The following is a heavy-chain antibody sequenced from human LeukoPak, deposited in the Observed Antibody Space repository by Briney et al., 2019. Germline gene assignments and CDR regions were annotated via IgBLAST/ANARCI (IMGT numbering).Heavy chain of an antibody. V-gene: IGHV3-21*01. CDR3: ARDATGYVKGNYGMDV. D-gene: IGHD5-12*01. CDR1: GFTFSSYS. Sequence: GGSLRLSCAASGFTFSSYSMNWVRQAPGKGLEWVSSISRSSSYICYADSVKGRFTISRDDAKNSLYLQMNSLRAEDTAVYYCARDATGYVKGNYGMDVWGQGTTVTVSS. J-gene: IGHJ6*02. CDR2: ISRSSSYI.